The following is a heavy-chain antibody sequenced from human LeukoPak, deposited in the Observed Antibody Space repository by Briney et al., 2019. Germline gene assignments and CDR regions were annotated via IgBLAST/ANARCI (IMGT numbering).Heavy chain of an antibody. Sequence: GESLKISCKGSGYDFTTYWIGWVRQMPGKGLEWMGIVYPGDSDTRYSPSFQGQVTISADKSISTAYLQWSSLKASDTAMYYCARRAGTSSFDSWGQGTLVTVSP. CDR1: GYDFTTYW. CDR2: VYPGDSDT. V-gene: IGHV5-51*01. D-gene: IGHD1-7*01. J-gene: IGHJ4*02. CDR3: ARRAGTSSFDS.